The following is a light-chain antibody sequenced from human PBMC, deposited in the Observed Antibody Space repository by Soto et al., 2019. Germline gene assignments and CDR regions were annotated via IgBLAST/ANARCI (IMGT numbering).Light chain of an antibody. J-gene: IGKJ3*01. CDR2: KAS. CDR3: XXYNSYSLT. CDR1: XXXXXX. V-gene: IGKV1-5*03. Sequence: DIQMTQSPSTLSASVGDRIXITXXXXXXXXXXLAWCQQEPGKAPMLLIYKASSLESGVPSRFXXSGXGXEXXXXXXXXXXDDFATYYCXXYNSYSLTFGPGTKVDIK.